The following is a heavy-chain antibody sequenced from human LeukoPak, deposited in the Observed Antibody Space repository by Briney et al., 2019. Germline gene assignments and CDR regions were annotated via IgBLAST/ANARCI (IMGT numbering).Heavy chain of an antibody. V-gene: IGHV1-18*01. CDR2: ISAYNGNT. D-gene: IGHD3-10*01. CDR1: GFTFTSYG. J-gene: IGHJ5*02. Sequence: GASVKVSCKASGFTFTSYGITWVRQAPGQGLEWMGWISAYNGNTNYAQKLQGRVTMTTDTSTSTAYMELRSLRSDDTAVYYCARVGDPGAPGWFDPWGQGTLVTVSS. CDR3: ARVGDPGAPGWFDP.